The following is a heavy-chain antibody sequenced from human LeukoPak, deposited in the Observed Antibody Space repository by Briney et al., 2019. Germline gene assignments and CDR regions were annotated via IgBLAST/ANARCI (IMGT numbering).Heavy chain of an antibody. Sequence: GGSLSLSCAASGFTFSGHWMSWVRQAPAKGLEWVAHMNGDGSQIYYMDFVKGRFTISRDNAKNSLYLQMNGLRAEDTAVYYCAREGEFYDFWSGFDYWGQGTLVTVSS. CDR2: MNGDGSQI. V-gene: IGHV3-7*01. D-gene: IGHD3-3*01. CDR3: AREGEFYDFWSGFDY. CDR1: GFTFSGHW. J-gene: IGHJ4*02.